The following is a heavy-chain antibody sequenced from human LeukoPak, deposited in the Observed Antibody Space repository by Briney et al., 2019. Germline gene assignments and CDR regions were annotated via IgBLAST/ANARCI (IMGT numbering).Heavy chain of an antibody. Sequence: GSLRLSCATSGFTFSASAINWVRQASGKGLEWVGRIASKGKNYATEYAASVKGRFTISRDDSKNTAYLQMNSLKTEDTAVYYCSRSGGDGATGEWGQGTLVTVSS. V-gene: IGHV3-73*01. J-gene: IGHJ4*02. CDR1: GFTFSASA. CDR3: SRSGGDGATGE. D-gene: IGHD1-26*01. CDR2: IASKGKNYAT.